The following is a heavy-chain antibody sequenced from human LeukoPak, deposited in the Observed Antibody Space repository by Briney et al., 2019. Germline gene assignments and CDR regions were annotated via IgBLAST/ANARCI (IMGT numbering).Heavy chain of an antibody. CDR3: ARGGYYYDSRNYPSFGGLNFAY. CDR1: GASTNSYY. J-gene: IGHJ4*02. Sequence: SETLSLTCSVSGASTNSYYWSWIRQPPGRGLEWIGYIYHPGSTNYNSSFRSRVTISVDTSKNQVSLRLSSVTAADTAVYYCARGGYYYDSRNYPSFGGLNFAYWGQGSLVTVSS. CDR2: IYHPGST. D-gene: IGHD3-22*01. V-gene: IGHV4-59*01.